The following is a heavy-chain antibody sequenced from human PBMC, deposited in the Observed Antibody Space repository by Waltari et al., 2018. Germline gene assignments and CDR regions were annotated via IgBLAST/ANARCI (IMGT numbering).Heavy chain of an antibody. Sequence: QVQLVQSGAEVKKPGASVKVSCKASGYTFPSYGISWVRQAPGQGLEWKGWISTSNSSTKYAQTLQVRVTMTRATATSTAYMELRGLRSDDTAVYYCARVLEQQLTPQNYYYYGMDVWGQGTTVTVSS. CDR1: GYTFPSYG. CDR2: ISTSNSST. J-gene: IGHJ6*02. V-gene: IGHV1-18*01. CDR3: ARVLEQQLTPQNYYYYGMDV. D-gene: IGHD6-13*01.